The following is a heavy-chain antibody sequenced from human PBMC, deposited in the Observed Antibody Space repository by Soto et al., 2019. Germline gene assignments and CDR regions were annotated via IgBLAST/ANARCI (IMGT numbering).Heavy chain of an antibody. CDR2: MYPNNGQT. Sequence: QVQLVQSGAEVKRPGASVKVSCKASGDTFSNFDFNWVRQATGQGTEWMGWMYPNNGQTAYARTFQGRVTMTWNSPTSTAYMELSSRTSADTAVYYCATMIRGLIHWLDPWGQGTRVTVSS. J-gene: IGHJ5*02. V-gene: IGHV1-8*01. CDR3: ATMIRGLIHWLDP. D-gene: IGHD3-16*01. CDR1: GDTFSNFD.